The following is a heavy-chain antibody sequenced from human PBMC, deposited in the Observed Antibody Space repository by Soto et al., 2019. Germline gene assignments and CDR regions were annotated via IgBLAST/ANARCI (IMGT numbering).Heavy chain of an antibody. CDR3: ARSGFWSGSKEFDY. CDR2: IYYSGST. J-gene: IGHJ4*02. Sequence: SETLSLTCTVSGGSISSYYWSWIRQPPGKGLEWIGYIYYSGSTNYNPSLKSRVTISVDTSKNQFSLKLSSVTAADTAVYYCARSGFWSGSKEFDYWGQGTLVTVSS. V-gene: IGHV4-59*01. CDR1: GGSISSYY. D-gene: IGHD3-3*01.